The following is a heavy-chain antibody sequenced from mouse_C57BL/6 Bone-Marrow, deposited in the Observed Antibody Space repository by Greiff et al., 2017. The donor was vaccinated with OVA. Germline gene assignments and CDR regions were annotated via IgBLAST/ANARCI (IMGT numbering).Heavy chain of an antibody. J-gene: IGHJ2*01. D-gene: IGHD1-1*01. CDR1: GYTFTDYY. CDR2: INPYNGGT. CDR3: ARRGITTAGADY. V-gene: IGHV1-19*01. Sequence: EVQLQQPGPVLVKPGASVKMSCKASGYTFTDYYMNWVKQSPGKSLEWIGVINPYNGGTSYNQKFKGKATLTVDKSSSTAYMELNSLTSEDSAVYYCARRGITTAGADYWGQGTTLTVSS.